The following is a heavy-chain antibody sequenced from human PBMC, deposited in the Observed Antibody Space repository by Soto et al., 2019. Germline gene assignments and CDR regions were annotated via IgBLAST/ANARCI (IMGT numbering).Heavy chain of an antibody. CDR2: IYYSGST. J-gene: IGHJ5*02. V-gene: IGHV4-39*01. CDR1: GGSISSSSYY. CDR3: ARQQKTPIAAAGKIWFDP. D-gene: IGHD6-13*01. Sequence: SETLSLTCTVSGGSISSSSYYWGWIRQPPGKGLEWIGSIYYSGSTYYNPSLKSRVTISVDTSKNQFSLKLSSVTAADTAVYYGARQQKTPIAAAGKIWFDPWGQGTLVTVSS.